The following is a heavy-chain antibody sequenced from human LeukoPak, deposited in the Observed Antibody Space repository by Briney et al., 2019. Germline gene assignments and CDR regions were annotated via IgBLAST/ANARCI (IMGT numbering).Heavy chain of an antibody. CDR1: GFSFSVYW. CDR3: AKVVGATRGGQFDY. CDR2: IKTDGSIT. V-gene: IGHV3-74*01. D-gene: IGHD1-26*01. J-gene: IGHJ4*02. Sequence: QAGGSLRLSCAASGFSFSVYWMHWVRQAPGKGPVWVSRIKTDGSITDYADSVKGRFTISRDNAKNTLYLQMNSLRAEDTAVYYCAKVVGATRGGQFDYWGQGTLVTVSS.